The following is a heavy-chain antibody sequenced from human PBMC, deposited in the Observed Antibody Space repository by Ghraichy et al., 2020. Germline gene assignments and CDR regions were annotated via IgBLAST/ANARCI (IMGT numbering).Heavy chain of an antibody. Sequence: SQTLSLTCAVYGGSFSGYYWSWIRQPPGKGLEWIGEINHSGSTNYNPSLKSRVTISVDTSKNQFSLKLSSVTAADTAVYYCARVRDPDYDILTGPPSPFDNWGQGTLVTVPS. D-gene: IGHD3-9*01. V-gene: IGHV4-34*01. J-gene: IGHJ4*02. CDR2: INHSGST. CDR1: GGSFSGYY. CDR3: ARVRDPDYDILTGPPSPFDN.